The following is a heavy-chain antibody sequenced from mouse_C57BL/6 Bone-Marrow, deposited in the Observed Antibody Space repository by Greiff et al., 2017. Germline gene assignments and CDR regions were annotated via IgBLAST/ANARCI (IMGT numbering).Heavy chain of an antibody. CDR3: ASSYGYYAMDY. Sequence: QVQLQQPGAELVKPGASVKMSCKASGYTFTSYWITWVKQRPGQGLEWIGDIYPGSGSTIYNEKFKSKATLTVDTSSSTAYMQLSSLTSEDSAVYYCASSYGYYAMDYWGQGTSVTVSS. D-gene: IGHD1-1*01. CDR1: GYTFTSYW. CDR2: IYPGSGST. V-gene: IGHV1-55*01. J-gene: IGHJ4*01.